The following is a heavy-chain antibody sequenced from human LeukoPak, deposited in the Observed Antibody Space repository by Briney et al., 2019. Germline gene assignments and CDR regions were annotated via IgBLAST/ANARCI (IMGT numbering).Heavy chain of an antibody. CDR2: ISASDGRT. CDR1: GFSFNNYG. D-gene: IGHD6-19*01. J-gene: IGHJ4*02. Sequence: GGSLRLSCVASGFSFNNYGMSWVRQAPGKGLEWVSSISASDGRTHYADSVKGRFTISRDNSKNTLYLQMNSLRAEDTALYYCAKDLLPVAANWWGQGTLVTVSS. V-gene: IGHV3-23*01. CDR3: AKDLLPVAANW.